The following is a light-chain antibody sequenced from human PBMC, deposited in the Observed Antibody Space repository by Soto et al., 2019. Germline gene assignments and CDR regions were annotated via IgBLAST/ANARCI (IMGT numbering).Light chain of an antibody. J-gene: IGLJ1*01. CDR2: SNN. CDR3: AASDDSLYA. CDR1: SSNIGSNT. V-gene: IGLV1-44*01. Sequence: QSVLTQPPSACGTPGQRVTISCSGSSSNIGSNTVNWYQQLPGTAPKLLIYSNNQRPSGVPDRFSGSKSGTSASLAISGLQSEDEADYYCAASDDSLYAFGTGTKVTVL.